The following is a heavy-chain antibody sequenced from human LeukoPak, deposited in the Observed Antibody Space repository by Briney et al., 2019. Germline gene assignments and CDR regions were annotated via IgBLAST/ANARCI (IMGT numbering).Heavy chain of an antibody. J-gene: IGHJ4*02. CDR1: GFTFSHYG. Sequence: VTSLRLSCQTSGFTFSHYGMHWVRQAPGKGLEWVTFVRYDQSATVYADSVQGRFAISRNNSKNTVYLQMNSLRVEDTALYFCVKDQGECPGSRCYLRFLEYWGQGTLVIVSS. CDR3: VKDQGECPGSRCYLRFLEY. CDR2: VRYDQSAT. D-gene: IGHD3-3*01. V-gene: IGHV3-30*02.